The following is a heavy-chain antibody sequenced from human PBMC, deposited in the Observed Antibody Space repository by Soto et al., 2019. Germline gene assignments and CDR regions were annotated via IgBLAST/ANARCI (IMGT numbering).Heavy chain of an antibody. V-gene: IGHV3-21*01. Sequence: EVQLVESGGGLVKPGGSLRLSCAASGFTFSSYSMNWVRQAPGKGLEWVSSISSSSSYIYYADSVKGRFTISRDNAXXSLYLQMNSLRAEDTAVYYCARPPKYYDSRGYYGYWGQGTPVTVSS. J-gene: IGHJ4*02. CDR3: ARPPKYYDSRGYYGY. CDR2: ISSSSSYI. D-gene: IGHD3-22*01. CDR1: GFTFSSYS.